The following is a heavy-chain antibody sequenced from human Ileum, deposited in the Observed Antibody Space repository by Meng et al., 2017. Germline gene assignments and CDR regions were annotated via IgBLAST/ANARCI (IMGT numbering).Heavy chain of an antibody. Sequence: QVQLQAPGPGLVRPSETLSLICTVSGGSVSTSDYQWGWIRQPPGKGLEWIGYAGTNYNPSLKSRVTISVDTSKRQFSLKLTSVTAADTAVYYCARDHWGSLDYWGQGILVTVSS. D-gene: IGHD7-27*01. CDR3: ARDHWGSLDY. V-gene: IGHV4-61*08. J-gene: IGHJ4*02. CDR2: AGT. CDR1: GGSVSTSDYQ.